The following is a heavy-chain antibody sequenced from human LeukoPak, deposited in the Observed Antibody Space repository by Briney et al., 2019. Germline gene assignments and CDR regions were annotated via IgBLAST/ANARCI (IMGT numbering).Heavy chain of an antibody. CDR2: IYNDGST. CDR3: ARNILFAFDI. CDR1: GLTVSSSY. Sequence: QPGGSLRLSCAASGLTVSSSYMSWVRQAPGKGLEWVSIIYNDGSTYYADSMKGRFTISRDNSKNTLYLQVNGLRAEDTAMYYCARNILFAFDIWGQGTMVTVSS. J-gene: IGHJ3*02. V-gene: IGHV3-53*01.